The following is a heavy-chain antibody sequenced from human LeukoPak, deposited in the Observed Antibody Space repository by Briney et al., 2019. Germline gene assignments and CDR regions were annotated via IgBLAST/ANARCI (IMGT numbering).Heavy chain of an antibody. V-gene: IGHV1-69*05. Sequence: SVKVSCKASGGTFSSYAISWVRQAPGQGLEWVEGIIPIFGTANYAQKFQGRVTITTDESTSTAYMELSSLRSEDTAVYYCAREWAIVGATPEVYYYYMDVWGKGTTVTVSS. CDR1: GGTFSSYA. D-gene: IGHD1-26*01. CDR3: AREWAIVGATPEVYYYYMDV. J-gene: IGHJ6*03. CDR2: IIPIFGTA.